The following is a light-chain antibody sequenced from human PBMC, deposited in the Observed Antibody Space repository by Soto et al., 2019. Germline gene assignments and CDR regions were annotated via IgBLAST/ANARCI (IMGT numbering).Light chain of an antibody. Sequence: QSALTQPASVSGSPGQSITISCTGTSSDVGGYNYVSWYQHHPGKAPKLMIYQVSNRPSGVSNPFSGSKSGNTASLTISGLQAEDEADYYCSSYTSRNTRVFGGGTKLTVL. CDR2: QVS. J-gene: IGLJ3*02. CDR1: SSDVGGYNY. CDR3: SSYTSRNTRV. V-gene: IGLV2-14*01.